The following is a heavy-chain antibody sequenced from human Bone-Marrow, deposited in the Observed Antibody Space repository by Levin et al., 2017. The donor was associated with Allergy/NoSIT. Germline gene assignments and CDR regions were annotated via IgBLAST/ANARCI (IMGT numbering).Heavy chain of an antibody. V-gene: IGHV3-23*01. CDR2: MSVSGGST. CDR1: GFTLNKYG. Sequence: SGGSLRLSCAPSGFTLNKYGMTWVRQVPGKGLEWVSSMSVSGGSTYYADSVKGRFTISRDNSRNRLYLQMNSLRAEDTAVYYCAKDPNGDFVGAFDTWGQGTMVTVSS. D-gene: IGHD4-17*01. CDR3: AKDPNGDFVGAFDT. J-gene: IGHJ3*02.